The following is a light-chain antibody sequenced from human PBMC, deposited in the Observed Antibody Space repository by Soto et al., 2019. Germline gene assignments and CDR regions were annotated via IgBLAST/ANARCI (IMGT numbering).Light chain of an antibody. CDR2: WAS. V-gene: IGKV4-1*01. Sequence: DIVMTQSPDSLAVSLGERATINCKSSQSVLYRSIDKSYLAWYQQKPGQPPKLLIYWASTRESGVPDRFSGSGSGTAFTLTISSLQAEDVAVYFCQQYYSLPLTFGGGTKVEI. J-gene: IGKJ4*01. CDR3: QQYYSLPLT. CDR1: QSVLYRSIDKSY.